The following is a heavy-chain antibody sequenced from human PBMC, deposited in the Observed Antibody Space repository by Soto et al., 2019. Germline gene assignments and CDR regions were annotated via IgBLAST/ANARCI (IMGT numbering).Heavy chain of an antibody. Sequence: GASVKVSCKASGYTFTSYYMHWVRQAPGQGLEWMGIINPSGGSTSYAQKFQGRVTMTRDTSTSTVYMELSSLRSEDTAVYYCARDYGDPNYRGYYYYGMDVWGQGTTVTVAS. J-gene: IGHJ6*02. V-gene: IGHV1-46*01. CDR2: INPSGGST. CDR3: ARDYGDPNYRGYYYYGMDV. D-gene: IGHD4-17*01. CDR1: GYTFTSYY.